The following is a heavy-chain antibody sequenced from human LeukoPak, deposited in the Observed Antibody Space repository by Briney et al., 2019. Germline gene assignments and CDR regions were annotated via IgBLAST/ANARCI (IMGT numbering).Heavy chain of an antibody. V-gene: IGHV4-38-2*02. Sequence: SETLSLTCTVSGYSISSGYFWGWIRQPPGKGLEWIGIIHSGESPYYSPSLESRITISIDTSMNQFSLKLNSVTAADTAVYYCARGVGVRFGSGWRPGAWFDPWGQGTLVIVSS. CDR3: ARGVGVRFGSGWRPGAWFDP. D-gene: IGHD6-19*01. CDR2: IHSGESP. CDR1: GYSISSGYF. J-gene: IGHJ5*02.